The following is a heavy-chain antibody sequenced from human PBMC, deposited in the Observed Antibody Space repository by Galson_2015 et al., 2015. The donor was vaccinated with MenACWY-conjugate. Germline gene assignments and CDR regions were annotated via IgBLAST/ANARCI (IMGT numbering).Heavy chain of an antibody. CDR2: ISSGSSTI. J-gene: IGHJ4*02. CDR3: AAGNYGDFDY. D-gene: IGHD4-17*01. V-gene: IGHV3-48*02. Sequence: SLRLSCAAPGFTFSNYGMNWVRQAPGKGLEWVSYISSGSSTIYYADSVKGRFTISRDNAKNSLYLQMNSLRDEDTAVYYCAAGNYGDFDYWGQGTLVTVSS. CDR1: GFTFSNYG.